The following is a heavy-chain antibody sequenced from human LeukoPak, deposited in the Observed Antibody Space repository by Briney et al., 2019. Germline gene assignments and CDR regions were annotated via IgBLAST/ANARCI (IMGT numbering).Heavy chain of an antibody. J-gene: IGHJ4*02. CDR1: GYSFTSYW. D-gene: IGHD2-2*01. CDR2: IYPGDSDT. Sequence: GESLKISCKGSGYSFTSYWIGWVRQLPAKRLEWMGIIYPGDSDTSYSPSFQGQVTISAGKSISTAYLQWSSLKASDAAMYYCASTNLLGYCSSTSCDFDYWGQGTLVTVSS. CDR3: ASTNLLGYCSSTSCDFDY. V-gene: IGHV5-51*01.